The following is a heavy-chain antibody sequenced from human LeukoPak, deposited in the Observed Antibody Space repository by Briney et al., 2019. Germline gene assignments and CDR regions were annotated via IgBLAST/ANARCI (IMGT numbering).Heavy chain of an antibody. V-gene: IGHV4-39*01. D-gene: IGHD3-10*01. CDR1: GGSISSSSSY. J-gene: IGHJ4*02. CDR2: INHSGST. Sequence: PSETLSLTCTVSGGSISSSSSYWGWIRQPPGKGLEWIGEINHSGSTNYNPSLKSRVTISVDTSKNQFSLKLSSVTAADTAVYYCARHLYYYGSGSYLTRFDYWGQGTLVTVSS. CDR3: ARHLYYYGSGSYLTRFDY.